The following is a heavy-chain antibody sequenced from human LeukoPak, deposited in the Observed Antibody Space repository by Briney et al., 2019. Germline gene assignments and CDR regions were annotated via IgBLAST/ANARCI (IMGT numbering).Heavy chain of an antibody. D-gene: IGHD3-10*01. CDR3: AKVGTVLLWFGELSFKFGPHY. CDR1: GFTFSSYG. J-gene: IGHJ4*02. CDR2: IRYDGSNK. V-gene: IGHV3-30*02. Sequence: GGSLRLSCAASGFTFSSYGMHWVRQAPGKGLEWVAFIRYDGSNKHFADSVKGRFTISRDNSKNTLYLQMNSLRAEDTAVYYCAKVGTVLLWFGELSFKFGPHYWGQGTLVTVSS.